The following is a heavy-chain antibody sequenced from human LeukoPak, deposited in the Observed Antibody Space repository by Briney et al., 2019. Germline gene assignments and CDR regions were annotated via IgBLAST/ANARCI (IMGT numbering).Heavy chain of an antibody. CDR2: ISSSSSYI. V-gene: IGHV3-21*01. J-gene: IGHJ3*02. CDR1: GFTFSSYS. D-gene: IGHD4/OR15-4a*01. CDR3: ARETHDYRAFDI. Sequence: GGSLRLSCAASGFTFSSYSMNWVRQAPGKGLEWVSSISSSSSYIYYADSVKGRFTISRDNAKNSLYLQMNSLRAEDTAVYYCARETHDYRAFDIWGQGTMVTVSS.